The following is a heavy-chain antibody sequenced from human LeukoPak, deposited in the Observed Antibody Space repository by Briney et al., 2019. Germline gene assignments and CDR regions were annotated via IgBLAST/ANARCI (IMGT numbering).Heavy chain of an antibody. CDR1: GGSISSSSYY. Sequence: SETLSLTCTVSGGSISSSSYYWGWIRQPPGKGLEWIGSIYYSGSTYYNPSLKSRVTISVDTSKNQFSLKLSSVTAADTAVYYCARDPGGSGSSDYWGQGTLVTVSS. CDR2: IYYSGST. V-gene: IGHV4-39*07. D-gene: IGHD3-10*01. J-gene: IGHJ4*02. CDR3: ARDPGGSGSSDY.